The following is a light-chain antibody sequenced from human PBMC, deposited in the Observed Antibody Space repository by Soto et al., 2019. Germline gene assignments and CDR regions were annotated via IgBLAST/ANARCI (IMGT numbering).Light chain of an antibody. CDR1: QSLVHSDGIAY. CDR3: MQGTHWPIT. J-gene: IGKJ5*01. Sequence: DDVTTPSPLSLPVPLGQPASISCRAHQSLVHSDGIAYFSWSQQRPGRSPRRLIYKVSNRDSGVPARFSGSGSGTDFALKISRVEAEDVGVYYCMQGTHWPITFGQGTRLEI. V-gene: IGKV2-30*02. CDR2: KVS.